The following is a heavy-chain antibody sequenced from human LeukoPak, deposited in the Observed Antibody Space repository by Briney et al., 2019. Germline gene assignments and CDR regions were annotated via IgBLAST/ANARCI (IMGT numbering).Heavy chain of an antibody. CDR1: GFTVSSTY. J-gene: IGHJ4*02. CDR3: ATISDLLFYFDS. CDR2: IYTGGNT. Sequence: GGSLRLSCAASGFTVSSTYMSWVRQAPGKGLEWVSLIYTGGNTYYADSVKRTFTHSRDNSKNTVYLQMNSLRVEDTAMYYCATISDLLFYFDSWGRGTVVSVSS. V-gene: IGHV3-66*01.